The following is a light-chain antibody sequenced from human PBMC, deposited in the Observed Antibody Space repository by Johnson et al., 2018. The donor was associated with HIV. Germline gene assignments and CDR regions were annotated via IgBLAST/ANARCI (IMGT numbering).Light chain of an antibody. J-gene: IGLJ1*01. V-gene: IGLV1-51*01. CDR3: GTWDSRRGV. CDR1: SSNIGNNY. Sequence: QAVLTQPPSVSAAPGQTVTISCSGSSSNIGNNYVSWYQQLPGTAPKLLIYDNNKRPSGIPDRFSGSKSGTSATLGITGLQTGDGAEYHGGTWDSRRGVFGTGTKVPLL. CDR2: DNN.